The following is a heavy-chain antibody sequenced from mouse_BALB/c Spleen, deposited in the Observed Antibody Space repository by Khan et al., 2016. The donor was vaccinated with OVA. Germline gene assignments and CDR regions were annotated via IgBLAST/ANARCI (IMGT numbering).Heavy chain of an antibody. D-gene: IGHD3-3*01. CDR3: WTSLFLRFHFGY. J-gene: IGHJ2*01. V-gene: IGHV5-17*02. CDR1: GFTFSSYG. CDR2: ISGDSTTI. Sequence: EVELVESGGGLVQPGGSRKLSCAASGFTFSSYGVHWVRQAPERGLEWVAYISGDSTTIYYADTVKGRFTISRDNPKNTLFLQMTSLMSEDTAKXYWWTSLFLRFHFGYLGPGTPPTGPS.